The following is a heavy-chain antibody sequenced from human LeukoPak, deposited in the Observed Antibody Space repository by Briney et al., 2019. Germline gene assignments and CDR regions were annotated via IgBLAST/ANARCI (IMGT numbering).Heavy chain of an antibody. D-gene: IGHD2-15*01. V-gene: IGHV3-23*01. CDR3: AKFALRYYSGGICHPFDY. CDR2: ISGSGGST. J-gene: IGHJ4*02. Sequence: GGSLRLSCAASGFTFSSYGMSWVRQAPGKGLEWVSAISGSGGSTYYADSVKGRFIISRDNSKNTLYLQMNSLRAEDTAVYYCAKFALRYYSGGICHPFDYWGQGTLVTVSS. CDR1: GFTFSSYG.